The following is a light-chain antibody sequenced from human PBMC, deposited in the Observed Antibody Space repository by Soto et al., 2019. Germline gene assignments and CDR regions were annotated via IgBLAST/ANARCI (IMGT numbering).Light chain of an antibody. V-gene: IGKV1-39*01. J-gene: IGKJ2*01. CDR1: ENIGKY. CDR3: QQSYSLPRT. Sequence: DLQMTQSPSSLSASVGDRVTITCRASENIGKYLIWYQQKPGKAPNVLIYGASNLQFGVSSRFSGDGFGTDFTLTVSSLRPDDFATYYCQQSYSLPRTFGQGTKVE. CDR2: GAS.